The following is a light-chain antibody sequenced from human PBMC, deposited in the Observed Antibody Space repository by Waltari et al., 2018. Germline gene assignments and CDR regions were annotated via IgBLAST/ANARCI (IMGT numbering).Light chain of an antibody. V-gene: IGLV1-47*01. J-gene: IGLJ3*02. CDR2: RHN. Sequence: QSVLTQAPSASGPPGQRVFIACSGATSTIGSTAVYWSQQLSATAPKLLISRHNQRPSGVPDRFSGSKSGTSASLAISGLRSEDEADYYCATWDDSLPGWVFGGGTKLTVL. CDR1: TSTIGSTA. CDR3: ATWDDSLPGWV.